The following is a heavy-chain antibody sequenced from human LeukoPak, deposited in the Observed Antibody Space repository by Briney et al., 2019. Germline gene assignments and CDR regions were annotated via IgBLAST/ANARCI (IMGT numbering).Heavy chain of an antibody. J-gene: IGHJ5*02. CDR1: GFTFSNHW. V-gene: IGHV3-7*01. CDR3: ARDGDWSLNH. Sequence: GGSLRLSCAASGFTFSNHWISWVRQTPGKGLEWVAIIKQDGSEKYYVDSVKGRFTISRDNAKNSLFLQMNSLGAEDTAVYYCARDGDWSLNHWGQGTLVTVSS. CDR2: IKQDGSEK. D-gene: IGHD2-21*02.